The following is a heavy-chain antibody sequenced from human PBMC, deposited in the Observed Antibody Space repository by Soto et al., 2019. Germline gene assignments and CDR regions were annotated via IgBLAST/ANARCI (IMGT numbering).Heavy chain of an antibody. CDR3: ARDRDSSGYYYVAFEI. CDR1: GGTFSSYA. D-gene: IGHD3-22*01. J-gene: IGHJ3*02. CDR2: IIPIFGTA. V-gene: IGHV1-69*13. Sequence: ASVKVSCKASGGTFSSYAISWVRQAPGQGLEWMGGIIPIFGTANYAQKFQGRVTITADESTSTAYMELSSLRSEDTAVYYCARDRDSSGYYYVAFEISGKGTMITVS.